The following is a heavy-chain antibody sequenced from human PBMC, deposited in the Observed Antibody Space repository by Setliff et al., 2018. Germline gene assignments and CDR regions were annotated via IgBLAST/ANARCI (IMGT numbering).Heavy chain of an antibody. CDR1: DASIGGSGYY. D-gene: IGHD3-10*01. CDR2: IHYSGST. J-gene: IGHJ5*02. Sequence: SETLSLTCTVSDASIGGSGYYWGWIRQPPGKGPEWIGNIHYSGSTHYNPSLKSRVTISVDTSKNQFSLKLSSVTAADTAVYYCARTSGSGSSLLPNFSDPWGQGTLVTVSS. CDR3: ARTSGSGSSLLPNFSDP. V-gene: IGHV4-39*07.